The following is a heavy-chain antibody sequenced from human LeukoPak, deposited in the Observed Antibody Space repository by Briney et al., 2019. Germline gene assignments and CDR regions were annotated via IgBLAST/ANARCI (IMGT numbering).Heavy chain of an antibody. CDR1: GGSITSYS. CDR3: ARSKAIRYFDWYAFDI. Sequence: SETLSLTCTVSGGSITSYSWSWIRQPPGKGLEWIAYIYYTGSTNYNPSLKSRVTISVDTSKNQFSLKLSSVTAADTAVYYCARSKAIRYFDWYAFDIWGQGTMVTVSS. CDR2: IYYTGST. J-gene: IGHJ3*02. V-gene: IGHV4-59*01. D-gene: IGHD3-9*01.